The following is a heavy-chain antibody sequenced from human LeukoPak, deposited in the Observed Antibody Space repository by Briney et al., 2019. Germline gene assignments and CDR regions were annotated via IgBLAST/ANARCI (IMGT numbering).Heavy chain of an antibody. CDR3: AIRTALYTTSWSNFDY. Sequence: SVKVSCKASGGTFRSNAISWVRQAPGQGLEWMGGIIPIFDTTNNAQKFQGRVTITTDESTSTAYMELSNLRSEDTAVYYCAIRTALYTTSWSNFDYWGQGTLVTVSS. D-gene: IGHD6-13*01. CDR1: GGTFRSNA. CDR2: IIPIFDTT. V-gene: IGHV1-69*05. J-gene: IGHJ4*02.